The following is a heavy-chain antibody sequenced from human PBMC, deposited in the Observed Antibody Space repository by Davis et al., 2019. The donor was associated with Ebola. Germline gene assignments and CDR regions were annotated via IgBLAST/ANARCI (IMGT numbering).Heavy chain of an antibody. CDR3: ARDKYGDGKIFDF. J-gene: IGHJ4*02. V-gene: IGHV1-18*04. CDR1: GYTFSTHG. CDR2: IDADKGNT. Sequence: ASVKVSCKTSGYTFSTHGITWLRQAPGQGLEWMGWIDADKGNTNYAQKLRDRVTMITDTSTSTVYMELRSLTSDDTAVYYCARDKYGDGKIFDFWGQGTLVTVSS. D-gene: IGHD2-21*02.